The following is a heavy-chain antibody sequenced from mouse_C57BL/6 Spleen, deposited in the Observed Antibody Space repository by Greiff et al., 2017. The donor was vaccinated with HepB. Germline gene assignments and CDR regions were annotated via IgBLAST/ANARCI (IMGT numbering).Heavy chain of an antibody. J-gene: IGHJ1*03. V-gene: IGHV1-78*01. CDR1: GYTFTDYT. CDR3: AIMVTTLYWYFDV. D-gene: IGHD2-2*01. CDR2: IYPRDGST. Sequence: QVQLQQSDAELVKPGASVKISCKASGYTFTDYTIHWMKQRPEQGLEWIGYIYPRDGSTKYNEKFKGKATLTADKSSSTAYMQLNSLTSEDSAVYFCAIMVTTLYWYFDVWGTGTTVTVSS.